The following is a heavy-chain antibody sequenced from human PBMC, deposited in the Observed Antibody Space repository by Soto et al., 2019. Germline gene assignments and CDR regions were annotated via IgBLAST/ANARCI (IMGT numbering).Heavy chain of an antibody. CDR3: ATHDGHSGSLIGY. D-gene: IGHD1-26*01. Sequence: QLQLQESGPGLVKPSETLSLTCTVSGGSISSSSYYWGWIRQPPGKGLEWIGSIYYSGSTYYTPSLKSRFTISLDTSKNHFSLNLSSVTAADTAVYYCATHDGHSGSLIGYCGQRTLVTVSS. CDR1: GGSISSSSYY. V-gene: IGHV4-39*01. CDR2: IYYSGST. J-gene: IGHJ4*02.